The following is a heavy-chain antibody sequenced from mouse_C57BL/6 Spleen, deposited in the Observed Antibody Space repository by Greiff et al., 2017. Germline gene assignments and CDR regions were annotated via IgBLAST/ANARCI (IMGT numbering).Heavy chain of an antibody. D-gene: IGHD1-1*01. CDR3: VVYDGSSRYWYFDV. Sequence: VQLQQPGAELVKPGASVKISCKASGYAFSSYWMNWVKQRPGKGLEWIGQIYPGDGDTNYNGKFKGKATLTADKSSSTAYMQLSSLTSEDSAVYCGVVYDGSSRYWYFDVWGTGTTVTVSS. CDR1: GYAFSSYW. CDR2: IYPGDGDT. J-gene: IGHJ1*03. V-gene: IGHV1-80*01.